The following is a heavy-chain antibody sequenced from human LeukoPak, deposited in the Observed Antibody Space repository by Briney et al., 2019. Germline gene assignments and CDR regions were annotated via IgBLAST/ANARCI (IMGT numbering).Heavy chain of an antibody. V-gene: IGHV4-59*08. Sequence: PSETLSLTCTVSGGSISSYYWSWIRQPPGKGLEWIGYIYYSGSTNYNPSLKSRVTISVDTSKNQFSLKLSSVTAADTAVYYCARHKTYYYDKDAFDIWGQGTMVTVSS. J-gene: IGHJ3*02. CDR3: ARHKTYYYDKDAFDI. CDR2: IYYSGST. CDR1: GGSISSYY. D-gene: IGHD3-22*01.